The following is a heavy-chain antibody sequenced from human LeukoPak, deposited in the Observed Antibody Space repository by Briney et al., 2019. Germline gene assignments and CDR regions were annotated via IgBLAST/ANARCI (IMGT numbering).Heavy chain of an antibody. CDR2: IYSSGST. CDR1: GGSISSSY. D-gene: IGHD4-11*01. V-gene: IGHV4-4*07. J-gene: IGHJ4*02. CDR3: ARGPYYSNALGHFDY. Sequence: SETLSLTCTVSGGSISSSYWSWIRQPAGKGLEWIGRIYSSGSTNYNPSLKSRVSMSADTSKNQFSLNLSSVTAADTAVYYCARGPYYSNALGHFDYWGQGTLVTVYS.